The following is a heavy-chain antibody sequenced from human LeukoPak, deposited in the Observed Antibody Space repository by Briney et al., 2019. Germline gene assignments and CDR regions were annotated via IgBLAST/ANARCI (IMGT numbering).Heavy chain of an antibody. J-gene: IGHJ4*02. CDR3: ARGWSAYDYVWGSYRPFDY. CDR1: GDNVSSNSAV. V-gene: IGHV6-1*01. CDR2: TYYRSSWFN. Sequence: SQTLSLTCAISGDNVSSNSAVWNWIRQSPSRGLEWLGRTYYRSSWFNDYAISVKGRITINPDTSKNQFSLQLNSVTPEDTAVYYCARGWSAYDYVWGSYRPFDYWGQGTLVTVSS. D-gene: IGHD3-16*02.